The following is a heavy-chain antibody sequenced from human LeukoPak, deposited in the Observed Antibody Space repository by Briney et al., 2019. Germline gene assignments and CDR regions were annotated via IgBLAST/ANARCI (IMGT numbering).Heavy chain of an antibody. CDR2: IYYSGST. CDR3: ARQRYCSSTSCYRHFDY. V-gene: IGHV4-31*03. J-gene: IGHJ4*02. D-gene: IGHD2-2*01. CDR1: GGSISSGGYY. Sequence: SQTLSLTCTVSGGSISSGGYYWSWIRQHPGKGLEWIGYIYYSGSTYYNPSLKSRVTISVDTSKNQFSLKLSSVTAADTAVYYCARQRYCSSTSCYRHFDYWGQGTLVTVSS.